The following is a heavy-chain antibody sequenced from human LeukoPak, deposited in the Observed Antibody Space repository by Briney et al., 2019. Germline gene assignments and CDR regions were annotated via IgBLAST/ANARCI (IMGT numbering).Heavy chain of an antibody. CDR3: ARGRYYYDSSGYYRTLHDYYYYGMDV. V-gene: IGHV4-34*01. CDR1: GGSFSGYY. J-gene: IGHJ6*02. Sequence: KPSETPSLTCAVYGGSFSGYYWSWIRQPPGKGLEWIGEINHSGSTNYNPSLKSRVTISVDTSKNQFSLKLSSVTAADTAVYYCARGRYYYDSSGYYRTLHDYYYYGMDVRGQGTTVTVSS. D-gene: IGHD3-22*01. CDR2: INHSGST.